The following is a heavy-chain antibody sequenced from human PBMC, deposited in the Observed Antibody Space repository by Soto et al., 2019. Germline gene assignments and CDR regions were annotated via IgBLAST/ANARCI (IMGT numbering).Heavy chain of an antibody. V-gene: IGHV3-48*02. CDR3: ERVQSIAEAIRA. D-gene: IGHD6-13*01. CDR2: ISSSSSTI. J-gene: IGHJ5*02. Sequence: EVQLGESGGGLVQPGGSLRLSCAASGFTFSSYSMNWVRQAPGKGLEWVSYISSSSSTIYYAESVKGRFTISRDNAKKSLYLQMNSLRDDDTAVYYCERVQSIAEAIRAWGQGTLVTVSS. CDR1: GFTFSSYS.